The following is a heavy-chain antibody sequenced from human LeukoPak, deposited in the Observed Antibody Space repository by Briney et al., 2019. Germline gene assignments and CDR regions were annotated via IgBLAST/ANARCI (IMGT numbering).Heavy chain of an antibody. D-gene: IGHD1-26*01. CDR1: GGSISSSSYY. CDR3: ARDLRVGNYYYMDV. CDR2: IYYSGNT. V-gene: IGHV4-39*07. Sequence: SETLSLTCTVSGGSISSSSYYWAWIRQPPGKGLEWIGSIYYSGNTYYKSSLKSRVTISVDTSKNQFSLKLSSVTAADTAVYYCARDLRVGNYYYMDVWGKGTTVTVSS. J-gene: IGHJ6*03.